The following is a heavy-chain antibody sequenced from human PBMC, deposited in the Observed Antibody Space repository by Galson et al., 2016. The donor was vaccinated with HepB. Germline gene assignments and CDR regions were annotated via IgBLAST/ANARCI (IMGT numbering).Heavy chain of an antibody. J-gene: IGHJ6*02. V-gene: IGHV3-33*01. Sequence: LRLSCAASGFTFSSYGIHWVRQAPDKGLEWVAVIWYDGSDKYYADSVKGRFTISRDNSKNTLNLQMNSLRAEDTAVYYCVRDVGRMVEGNGMDVWGQGTTVTVSS. CDR1: GFTFSSYG. D-gene: IGHD2-15*01. CDR3: VRDVGRMVEGNGMDV. CDR2: IWYDGSDK.